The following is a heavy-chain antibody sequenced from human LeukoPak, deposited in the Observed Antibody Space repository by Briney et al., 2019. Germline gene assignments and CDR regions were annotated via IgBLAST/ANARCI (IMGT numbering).Heavy chain of an antibody. J-gene: IGHJ6*02. V-gene: IGHV4-59*01. CDR2: IYYSGST. Sequence: SETLSLTCTVSGGSISSYYWSWIRQPPGKGLESIGYIYYSGSTNYNPSLKSRVTISVDTSKNQFSLKLSSVTAADTAVYYCARVRTSTVTYYYYYYGMDVWGQGTTVTVSS. CDR3: ARVRTSTVTYYYYYYGMDV. CDR1: GGSISSYY. D-gene: IGHD4-17*01.